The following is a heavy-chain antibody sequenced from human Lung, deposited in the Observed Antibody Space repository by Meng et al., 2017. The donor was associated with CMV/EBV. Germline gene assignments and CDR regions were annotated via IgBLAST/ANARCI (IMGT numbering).Heavy chain of an antibody. D-gene: IGHD4-11*01. CDR2: IFHSGTT. V-gene: IGHV4-38-2*02. CDR3: ARVKGTTGPAYYFDY. J-gene: IGHJ4*02. CDR1: GSSIRPGYY. Sequence: SETLSLXCSVSGSSIRPGYYWAWVRQPPGKGLEWTGSIFHSGTTYYNPSLKSRVTVSVDTSSSQFFLRLSSVTATDTAVYYCARVKGTTGPAYYFDYWGRGTLVTVSS.